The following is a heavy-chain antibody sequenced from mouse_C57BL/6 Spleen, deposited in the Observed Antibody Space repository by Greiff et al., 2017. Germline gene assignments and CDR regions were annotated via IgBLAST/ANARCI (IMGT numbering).Heavy chain of an antibody. CDR3: ARSRYYGSRYAMDY. Sequence: VKLMESGPELVKPGASVKISCKASGYTFTDYYINWVKQRPGQGLEWIGWIFPGSGSTYYNEKFKGKATLTVDKSSSTAYMLLSSLTSEDSAVYFCARSRYYGSRYAMDYWGQGTSVTVSS. V-gene: IGHV1-75*01. D-gene: IGHD1-1*01. CDR1: GYTFTDYY. CDR2: IFPGSGST. J-gene: IGHJ4*01.